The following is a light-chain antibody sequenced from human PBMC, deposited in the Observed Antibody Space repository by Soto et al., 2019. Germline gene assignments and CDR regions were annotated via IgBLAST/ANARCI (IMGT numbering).Light chain of an antibody. CDR1: QSLSNW. CDR2: KAS. V-gene: IGKV1-5*03. CDR3: QQYNIYCT. Sequence: DIQMTQSPSTLSASVGDRVTITCRASQSLSNWLAWYQQKPGKAPKLLIYKASSLESGVPSRFSGSVSGTEFTLTISSLQPDDFATYYCQQYNIYCTFGQGTKVEI. J-gene: IGKJ1*01.